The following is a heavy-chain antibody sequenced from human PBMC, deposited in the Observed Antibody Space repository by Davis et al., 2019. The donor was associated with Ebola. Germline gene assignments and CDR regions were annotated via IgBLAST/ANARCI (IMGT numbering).Heavy chain of an antibody. J-gene: IGHJ4*02. CDR2: LSADNGNP. V-gene: IGHV1-18*04. Sequence: AASVKVSCKASGYTFSSYGIRWVRQAPGQGLEWMGWLSADNGNPKSALNLQGRFTMTTDAYTTTAYMELRSLTSDDTAVYYCARDSDAIFDFWGQGTLVTVSS. CDR1: GYTFSSYG. CDR3: ARDSDAIFDF. D-gene: IGHD5-24*01.